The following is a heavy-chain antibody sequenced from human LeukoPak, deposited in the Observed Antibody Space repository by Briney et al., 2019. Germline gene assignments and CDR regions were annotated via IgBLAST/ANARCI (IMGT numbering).Heavy chain of an antibody. CDR1: GFTFSNSG. CDR3: ARGQRPDYFDY. J-gene: IGHJ4*02. CDR2: ISSDGNWK. D-gene: IGHD2-2*01. Sequence: GGSLRLSCAASGFTFSNSGMHWVRQAPGKGLECVAVISSDGNWKFSPDSVKGRFTISRDNSKNTLYLQMNSLRPEDTAVYFCARGQRPDYFDYWGQGTLVTVSS. V-gene: IGHV3-30*03.